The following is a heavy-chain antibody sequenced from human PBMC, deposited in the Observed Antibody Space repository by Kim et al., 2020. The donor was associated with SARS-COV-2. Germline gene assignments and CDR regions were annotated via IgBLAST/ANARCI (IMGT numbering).Heavy chain of an antibody. V-gene: IGHV3-11*01. D-gene: IGHD6-13*01. Sequence: GGSLRLSCVASGFTFSDYYVNWIRQAPGKGLEWVSYISNSGSTMYYADSVKGRFTISRDNAKNSLYLQMNSLRAEDTAVYYCARVSWYSSSWALDYWGQG. J-gene: IGHJ4*02. CDR1: GFTFSDYY. CDR3: ARVSWYSSSWALDY. CDR2: ISNSGSTM.